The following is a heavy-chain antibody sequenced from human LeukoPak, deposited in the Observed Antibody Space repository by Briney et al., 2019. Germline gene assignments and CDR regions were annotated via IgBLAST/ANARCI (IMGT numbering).Heavy chain of an antibody. Sequence: SETLSLTCTVSGGSISSSSYYWGWIRQPPGKGLEWIGSIYYSGSTYYNPSLKSRVTISVDTSKNQFSLKLSSVTAADTAVYYCARDLQQYWFDPWGQGTLVTVSS. V-gene: IGHV4-39*07. CDR1: GGSISSSSYY. CDR2: IYYSGST. J-gene: IGHJ5*02. CDR3: ARDLQQYWFDP. D-gene: IGHD4-11*01.